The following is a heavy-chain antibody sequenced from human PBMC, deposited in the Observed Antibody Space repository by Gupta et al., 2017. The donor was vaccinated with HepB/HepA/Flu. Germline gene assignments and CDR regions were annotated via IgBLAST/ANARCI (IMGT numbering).Heavy chain of an antibody. CDR1: GFPFSSYG. D-gene: IGHD3-3*01. CDR3: AKGGYDFWSGYLRLDP. Sequence: QVQLVESGGGVVQPGRSLRLSCAASGFPFSSYGMHWVRPAPGKGLEWVAVISYDGSNKYYADSVKGRFTISRDNSKNTLYLQMNSLRAEDTAVYYCAKGGYDFWSGYLRLDPWGQGTLVTVSS. V-gene: IGHV3-30*18. CDR2: ISYDGSNK. J-gene: IGHJ5*02.